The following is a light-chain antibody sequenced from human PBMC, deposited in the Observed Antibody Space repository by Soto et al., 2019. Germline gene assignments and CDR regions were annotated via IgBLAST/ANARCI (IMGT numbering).Light chain of an antibody. J-gene: IGKJ4*01. CDR2: GPS. CDR3: QQYADWPLT. CDR1: QSVSNN. V-gene: IGKV3-15*01. Sequence: EIVMTQSPATLSVSPGDRATLSCRASQSVSNNLAWYQHKPGQAPRLLIYGPSTRATGIPARFSGSGSGTEFSLTISSLQSEDFAVYYCQQYADWPLTFGGGTKVEIK.